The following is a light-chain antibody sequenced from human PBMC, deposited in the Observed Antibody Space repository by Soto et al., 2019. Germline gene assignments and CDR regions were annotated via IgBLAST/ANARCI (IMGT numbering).Light chain of an antibody. CDR2: DAS. Sequence: DIQMTQSPSTLSASVGDRVTISCRASQSISSWLAWYQQKPGKAPKLLIYDASSLESGVPSRFSGGGSGTDFTLTISGLQPDDFTTYYCQQYTSYSRAFGQGTKVDI. CDR1: QSISSW. J-gene: IGKJ1*01. CDR3: QQYTSYSRA. V-gene: IGKV1-5*01.